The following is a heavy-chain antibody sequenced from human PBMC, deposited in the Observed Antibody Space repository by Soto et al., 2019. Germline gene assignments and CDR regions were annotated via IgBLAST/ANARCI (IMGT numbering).Heavy chain of an antibody. CDR1: GFTFSSYG. CDR2: ISYDGSNK. J-gene: IGHJ4*02. CDR3: AKEFVAYGDHYFDY. Sequence: VQLVESGGGVVQPGRSLRLSCAASGFTFSSYGMHWVRQAPGKGLEWVAVISYDGSNKYYADSVKGRFTISRDNSKNTLYLQMNSLRAEDTAVYYCAKEFVAYGDHYFDYWGQGTLVTVSS. V-gene: IGHV3-30*18. D-gene: IGHD4-17*01.